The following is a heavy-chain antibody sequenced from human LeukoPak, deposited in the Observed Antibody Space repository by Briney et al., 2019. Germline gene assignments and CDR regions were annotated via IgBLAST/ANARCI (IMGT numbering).Heavy chain of an antibody. CDR3: ARDGYYYDSSAVFDY. CDR2: IYSSGST. D-gene: IGHD3-22*01. V-gene: IGHV4-61*02. Sequence: SETLSLTCTVSGGSISSGSYYWSWIRQPAGKGLEWIGRIYSSGSTNYNPSLKSRVTISLDTSKNQFSLKLSSVTAADTAVYYCARDGYYYDSSAVFDYWGQGTLVTVSS. J-gene: IGHJ4*02. CDR1: GGSISSGSYY.